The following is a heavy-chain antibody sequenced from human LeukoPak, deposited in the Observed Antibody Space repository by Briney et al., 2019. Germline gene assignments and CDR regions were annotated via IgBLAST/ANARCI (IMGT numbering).Heavy chain of an antibody. Sequence: GGSLRLSCAASGLTVSSNYMNWVRQAPGKGLEWVSVIYSGGSTYYADSVKGRSTISRDNSKNTVYLQMKNLRAEDTAVYYCARMDKVMAPFDYWGQGTLVTVSS. CDR3: ARMDKVMAPFDY. CDR1: GLTVSSNY. D-gene: IGHD5-18*01. CDR2: IYSGGST. V-gene: IGHV3-53*01. J-gene: IGHJ4*02.